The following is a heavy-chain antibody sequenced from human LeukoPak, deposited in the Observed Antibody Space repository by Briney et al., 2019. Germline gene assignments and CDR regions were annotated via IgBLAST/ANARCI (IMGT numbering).Heavy chain of an antibody. CDR1: GGSISSYY. J-gene: IGHJ3*02. D-gene: IGHD6-25*01. V-gene: IGHV4-59*01. CDR3: ARWGESSALRVHAFDN. Sequence: SETLSLTCTISGGSISSYYWSWIRQPPGKGLEWIGFGHHSGSTYFNPSLQSRVTISVDTSKNQFSLKLSSVTAADTAVYYCARWGESSALRVHAFDNWGQGAMVTVSS. CDR2: GHHSGST.